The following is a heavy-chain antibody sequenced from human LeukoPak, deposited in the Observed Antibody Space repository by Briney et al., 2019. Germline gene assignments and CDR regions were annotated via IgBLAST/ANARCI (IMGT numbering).Heavy chain of an antibody. V-gene: IGHV3-30*02. CDR2: IRYDGSNK. Sequence: PGGSLRLSCAASGFTFSSYGMHWVRQAPGKGLEWVAFIRYDGSNKYYADSVKGRFTISRDNSKNTLYLQMNSLRAEDTAVYYCAETNYYDSRGYAVWGKGTTVTVSS. D-gene: IGHD3-22*01. J-gene: IGHJ6*04. CDR1: GFTFSSYG. CDR3: AETNYYDSRGYAV.